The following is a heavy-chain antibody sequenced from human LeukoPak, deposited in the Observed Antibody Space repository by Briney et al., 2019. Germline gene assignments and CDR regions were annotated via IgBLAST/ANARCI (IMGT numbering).Heavy chain of an antibody. Sequence: GGSLRLSCAASGFTFSSYWMNWVRQAPGKGLVWVSRIASDGSSTTYADSVKGRFSISRDNAKNMLYLQMNSLRVEDTAVYYCARGRPHGNDYWGQGTLVTASS. CDR2: IASDGSST. V-gene: IGHV3-74*01. CDR3: ARGRPHGNDY. J-gene: IGHJ4*02. D-gene: IGHD4-23*01. CDR1: GFTFSSYW.